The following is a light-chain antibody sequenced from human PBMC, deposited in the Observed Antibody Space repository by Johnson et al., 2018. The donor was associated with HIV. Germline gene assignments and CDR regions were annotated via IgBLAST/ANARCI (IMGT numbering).Light chain of an antibody. CDR2: DSN. CDR1: SSNIGNNY. J-gene: IGLJ1*01. CDR3: GTWDSSLSAVP. Sequence: QSVLTQPPSVSAAPGQKVTISCSGSSSNIGNNYVSWYQQLPGTAPKLLIYDSNQRPSGIPDRFSGSKSGTSATLGITGLQTGDEADYYCGTWDSSLSAVPFGTWTKVTVL. V-gene: IGLV1-51*01.